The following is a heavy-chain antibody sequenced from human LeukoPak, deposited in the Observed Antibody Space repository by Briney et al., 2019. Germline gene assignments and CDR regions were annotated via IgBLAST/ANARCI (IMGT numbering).Heavy chain of an antibody. Sequence: GGSLRLSCAASGFTFSDYYMSWIRQAPGKGLEWVSYISSSGSTIYYADSVKGRFTISRDNAKNSLYLQMNSLRAEDTAVYYCARDHVEDSGYDRRGHYWGQGTLVTVSS. J-gene: IGHJ4*02. CDR3: ARDHVEDSGYDRRGHY. D-gene: IGHD5-12*01. CDR2: ISSSGSTI. CDR1: GFTFSDYY. V-gene: IGHV3-11*04.